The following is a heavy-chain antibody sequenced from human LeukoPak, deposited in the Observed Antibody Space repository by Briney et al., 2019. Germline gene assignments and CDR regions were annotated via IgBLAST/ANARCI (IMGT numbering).Heavy chain of an antibody. Sequence: SVKVSCKASGGTFSSYAISWVRQAPGQGLEWMGGIIPIFGTANYAQKFQGRVTITADGSTSTAYMELSSLRSEDTAVYYCARGVLRFLEWLLYWGQGTLVTVSS. V-gene: IGHV1-69*13. CDR1: GGTFSSYA. J-gene: IGHJ4*02. D-gene: IGHD3-3*01. CDR3: ARGVLRFLEWLLY. CDR2: IIPIFGTA.